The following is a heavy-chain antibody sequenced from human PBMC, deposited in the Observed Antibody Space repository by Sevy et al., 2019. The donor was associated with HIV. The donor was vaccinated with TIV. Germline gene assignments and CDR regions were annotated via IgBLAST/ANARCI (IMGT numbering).Heavy chain of an antibody. CDR1: GFTFSSYG. J-gene: IGHJ4*02. Sequence: GGSLRLSCAASGFTFSSYGMHWVRQAPGKGLEWVANIKQDGSEKYYVDSVKGRFTISRDNAKNSLYLQMNSLRAEDTAVYYCARDRGELIAPYFDYWGQGTLVTVSS. D-gene: IGHD3-10*01. CDR2: IKQDGSEK. CDR3: ARDRGELIAPYFDY. V-gene: IGHV3-7*01.